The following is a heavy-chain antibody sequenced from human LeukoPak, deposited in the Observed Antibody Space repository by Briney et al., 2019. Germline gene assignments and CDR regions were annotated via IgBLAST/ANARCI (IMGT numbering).Heavy chain of an antibody. J-gene: IGHJ4*02. CDR1: GGSISSYY. D-gene: IGHD5-12*01. CDR3: ARRRGGYSGYDWGVWYFDY. CDR2: IYYSGST. V-gene: IGHV4-59*04. Sequence: SETLSLTCTVSGGSISSYYWSWIRQPPGKGLEWIGYIYYSGSTYYNPSLKSRVTISVDTSKNQFSLKLSSVTAADTAVYYCARRRGGYSGYDWGVWYFDYWGQGTLVTVSS.